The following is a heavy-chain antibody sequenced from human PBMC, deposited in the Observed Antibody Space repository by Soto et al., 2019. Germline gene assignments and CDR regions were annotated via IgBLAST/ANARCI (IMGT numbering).Heavy chain of an antibody. CDR3: ARGYGSGSTPYYYYYYYMDV. D-gene: IGHD3-10*01. V-gene: IGHV6-1*01. J-gene: IGHJ6*03. CDR1: GDSVSSNSAA. Sequence: PSQTLSLTCAISGDSVSSNSAAWNWIRQSPSRGLEWLGRTYYRSKWYNDYAVSVKSRITINPDTSKKQFSLQLNSVTPEDTVVYYCARGYGSGSTPYYYYYYYMDVWGKGTTVTVSS. CDR2: TYYRSKWYN.